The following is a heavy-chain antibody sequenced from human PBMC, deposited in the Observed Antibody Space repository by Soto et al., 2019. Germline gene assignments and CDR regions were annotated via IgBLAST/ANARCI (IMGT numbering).Heavy chain of an antibody. V-gene: IGHV3-30-3*01. CDR3: ARDQGSGYGTFDY. CDR1: GFTFSSYA. Sequence: GGSLRLSCAASGFTFSSYAMHWVRQAPGKGLEWVAVISYDGSNKYYADSVKGRFTISRDNSKNTLYLQMNSLRAEDTAVYYCARDQGSGYGTFDYWREGTLVTVSS. CDR2: ISYDGSNK. J-gene: IGHJ4*02. D-gene: IGHD5-12*01.